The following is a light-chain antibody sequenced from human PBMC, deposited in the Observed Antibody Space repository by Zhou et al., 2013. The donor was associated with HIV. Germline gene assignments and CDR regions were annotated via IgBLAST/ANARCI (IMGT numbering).Light chain of an antibody. CDR2: GIS. Sequence: EIVLTQSPGTLSLSPGEKATLSCRASQPINSNYFAWYQQKPGQVPRLLIYGISRRATGTPDRFSGGGSGTDFTLTISRLEPEDYAVYYCQQYGNSPQTFGPGTKVDMK. CDR1: QPINSNY. CDR3: QQYGNSPQT. J-gene: IGKJ3*01. V-gene: IGKV3-20*01.